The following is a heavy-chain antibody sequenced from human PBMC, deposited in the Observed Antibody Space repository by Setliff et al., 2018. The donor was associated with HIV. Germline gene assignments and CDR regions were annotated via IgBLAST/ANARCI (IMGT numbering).Heavy chain of an antibody. CDR1: GFTFSGNW. CDR2: INQDESQK. Sequence: PGGSLRLSCAASGFTFSGNWMSWVRQAPGKGLEWVANINQDESQKYYVDSVKGRFTISRDNAKNSLYLQMNSLRAEDTAVYYCARDYYGGFGDYDFGNYFDYWGQGTLVTVSS. CDR3: ARDYYGGFGDYDFGNYFDY. V-gene: IGHV3-7*03. J-gene: IGHJ4*02. D-gene: IGHD4-17*01.